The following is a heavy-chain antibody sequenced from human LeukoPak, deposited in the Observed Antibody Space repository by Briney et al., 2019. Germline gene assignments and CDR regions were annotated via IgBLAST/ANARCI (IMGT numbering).Heavy chain of an antibody. V-gene: IGHV3-21*01. J-gene: IGHJ4*02. CDR1: GFTFSSYA. D-gene: IGHD6-13*01. CDR2: ISSSSSYK. Sequence: PGGSLRLSCAASGFTFSSYAMSWVRQAPGKGLEWVSSISSSSSYKYYADSVKGRFTISRDNAKNSLYLQMNSLRAEDTAVYYCARVSSSWCFDYWGQGTLVTVSS. CDR3: ARVSSSWCFDY.